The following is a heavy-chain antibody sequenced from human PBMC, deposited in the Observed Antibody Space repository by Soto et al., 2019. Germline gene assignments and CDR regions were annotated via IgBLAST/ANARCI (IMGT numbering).Heavy chain of an antibody. CDR3: VKRDLGGVILPAALPYFAY. J-gene: IGHJ4*02. D-gene: IGHD2-2*01. CDR1: GVTFSSYA. CDR2: ISGNGGST. Sequence: GGPLRLSCAAFGVTFSSYAMSLVRQAPGKGLEWFSTISGNGGSTYYADSEKGRFTISRDNSNNTVFLQMNSLRVEDTAVYYSVKRDLGGVILPAALPYFAYCCLGTLVTVSS. V-gene: IGHV3-23*01.